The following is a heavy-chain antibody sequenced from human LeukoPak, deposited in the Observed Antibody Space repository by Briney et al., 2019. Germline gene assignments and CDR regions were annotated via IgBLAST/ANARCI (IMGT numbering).Heavy chain of an antibody. CDR1: GFTFSNYG. CDR2: ISYDGSNK. J-gene: IGHJ4*02. Sequence: GGSLRLSCAASGFTFSNYGMHWVRQAPGKGLEWVAFISYDGSNKFYADSVKGRFTISRDNSKNTLYLQMNSLRAGDTAVYYCKEVDFWGQGTLVTVPS. V-gene: IGHV3-30*03. CDR3: KEVDF.